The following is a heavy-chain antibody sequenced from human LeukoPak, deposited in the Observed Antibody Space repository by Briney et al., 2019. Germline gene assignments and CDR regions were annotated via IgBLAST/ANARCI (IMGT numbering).Heavy chain of an antibody. CDR2: ISGSGDIT. CDR3: ASYCSSTSCYSLDY. CDR1: GFTFSSYA. D-gene: IGHD2-2*01. Sequence: GGSLRLSCAASGFTFSSYAMTWVRQAPGKGLEWVSAISGSGDITYYADSVKGRFTISRDNSKNTLYLQMNSLRAEDTAVYYCASYCSSTSCYSLDYWGQGTLVTVSS. V-gene: IGHV3-23*01. J-gene: IGHJ4*02.